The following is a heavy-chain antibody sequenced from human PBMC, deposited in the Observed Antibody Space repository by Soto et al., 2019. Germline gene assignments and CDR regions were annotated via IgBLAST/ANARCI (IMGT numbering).Heavy chain of an antibody. J-gene: IGHJ4*02. CDR1: GFTFSSYA. V-gene: IGHV3-30-3*01. D-gene: IGHD1-1*01. Sequence: GGSLRLSCAASGFTFSSYAMSWVRQAPGKGLEWVAVISYDGSNKYYADSVKGRFTISRDNSKNTLYLQMNSLRAEDTAVYYCARALYLEPLDYWGQGTLVTVSS. CDR2: ISYDGSNK. CDR3: ARALYLEPLDY.